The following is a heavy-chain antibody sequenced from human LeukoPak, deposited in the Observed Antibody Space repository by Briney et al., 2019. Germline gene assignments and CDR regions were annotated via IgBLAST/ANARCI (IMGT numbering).Heavy chain of an antibody. CDR1: GFTFSSYA. V-gene: IGHV3-23*01. CDR2: IRGSGGST. CDR3: AKGGCSSTSCYSYSGLDY. D-gene: IGHD2-2*01. Sequence: GRSLRLSRAVSGFTFSSYAMSWARQAPRKGLEWVSAIRGSGGSTCYAYSVKGRFAISRDNSKNTLYLQMNSLRAEDTAVYYGAKGGCSSTSCYSYSGLDYWGQGTLITVSS. J-gene: IGHJ4*02.